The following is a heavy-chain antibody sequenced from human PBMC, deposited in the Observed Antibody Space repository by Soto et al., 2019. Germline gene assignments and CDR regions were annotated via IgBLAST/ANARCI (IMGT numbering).Heavy chain of an antibody. CDR2: IYYSGST. J-gene: IGHJ5*02. CDR1: GGSISSSSYY. D-gene: IGHD6-19*01. V-gene: IGHV4-39*01. CDR3: ARLEDGIAVAGTDWFDP. Sequence: QLQLQESGPGLVKPSETLSLTCTVSGGSISSSSYYWGWIRQPPGKGLEWIGSIYYSGSTYYNPPLKSRVTISVDTSKNQFSLKLSSVTAADTAVYYCARLEDGIAVAGTDWFDPWGQGTLVTVSS.